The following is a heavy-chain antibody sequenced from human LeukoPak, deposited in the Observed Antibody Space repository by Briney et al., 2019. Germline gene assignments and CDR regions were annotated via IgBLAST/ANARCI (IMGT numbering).Heavy chain of an antibody. J-gene: IGHJ4*02. CDR1: GGSISSYY. D-gene: IGHD6-19*01. Sequence: SETLSLTCTVSGGSISSYYWSWIRQPPGKGLEWIGYIYYSGSTNYNPSLKSRVTISVDTSKNQFSLKLSSVTAADTAVYYCGRGYSSGWYYFDYWGQGTLVTVSS. V-gene: IGHV4-59*08. CDR2: IYYSGST. CDR3: GRGYSSGWYYFDY.